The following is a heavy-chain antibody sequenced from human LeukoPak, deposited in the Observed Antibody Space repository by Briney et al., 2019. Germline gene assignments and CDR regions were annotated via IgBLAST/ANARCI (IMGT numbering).Heavy chain of an antibody. CDR1: GGSFSGYY. Sequence: SATLSHTCAVHGGSFSGYYWSWIRQPPGKGLEWIGEINHSGSTNYNPSLKSRVTISVDTSKNQFSLKLSSVTAADTAVYYCARERMYCSSTCCYRTRERYTWLYPWAQGTLVTVSS. D-gene: IGHD2-2*02. V-gene: IGHV4-34*01. CDR2: INHSGST. J-gene: IGHJ5*02. CDR3: ARERMYCSSTCCYRTRERYTWLYP.